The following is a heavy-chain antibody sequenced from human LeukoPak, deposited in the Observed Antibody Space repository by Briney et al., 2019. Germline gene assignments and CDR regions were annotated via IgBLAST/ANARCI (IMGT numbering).Heavy chain of an antibody. D-gene: IGHD3-3*02. V-gene: IGHV3-11*01. Sequence: GGSLRLSCAASGFTFSDYYMSWIRQAPGKGLEWVSDISSSGRTIYYADSVKGRFTISRDNAKNSLYLQMNSLRAEDTAVYYCARFLDIFGVFDYWGRGTLVTVSS. CDR3: ARFLDIFGVFDY. J-gene: IGHJ4*02. CDR2: ISSSGRTI. CDR1: GFTFSDYY.